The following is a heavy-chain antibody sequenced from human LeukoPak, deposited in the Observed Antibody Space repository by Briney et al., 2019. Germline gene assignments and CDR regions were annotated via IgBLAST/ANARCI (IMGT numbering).Heavy chain of an antibody. CDR1: GFTFSNAW. Sequence: GGSLRLSCAASGFTFSNAWMSWVRQAPGKGLEWVGRIKSKTDGGTTDYAAPVKGRFTISRDDSKNTLYLQMNSLKTEDTAVYYCTTDGTYSGYDPAGYFDYWGQGTLVTVSS. D-gene: IGHD5-12*01. J-gene: IGHJ4*02. V-gene: IGHV3-15*01. CDR3: TTDGTYSGYDPAGYFDY. CDR2: IKSKTDGGTT.